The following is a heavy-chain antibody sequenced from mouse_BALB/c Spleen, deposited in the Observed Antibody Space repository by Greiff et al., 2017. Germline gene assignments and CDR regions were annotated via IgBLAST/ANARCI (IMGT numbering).Heavy chain of an antibody. CDR2: ISDGGSYT. CDR3: SRWSCDYAAMDY. V-gene: IGHV5-4*02. J-gene: IGHJ4*01. Sequence: EVQLVESGGGLVKPGGSLKLSCAASGFTFSDYYMYWVRQTPEKRLEWVATISDGGSYTYYPASVQGRFTISRDNAKNNLYLQMSSLKTEDTAMSDCSRWSCDYAAMDYWGQGTSVTVSA. CDR1: GFTFSDYY.